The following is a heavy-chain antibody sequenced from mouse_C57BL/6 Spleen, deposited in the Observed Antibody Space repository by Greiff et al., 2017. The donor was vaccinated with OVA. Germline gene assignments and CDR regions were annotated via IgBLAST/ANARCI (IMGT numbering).Heavy chain of an antibody. CDR2: ISDGGSYT. D-gene: IGHD2-4*01. Sequence: EVQRVESGGGLVKPGGSLKLSCAASGFTFSSYAMSWVRQTPEKRLEWVATISDGGSYTYYPDNVKGRFTISRDNAKNNLYLQMSHLKSEDTAMYYCARLGLRRRNYYAMDYWGQGTSVTVSS. J-gene: IGHJ4*01. CDR1: GFTFSSYA. CDR3: ARLGLRRRNYYAMDY. V-gene: IGHV5-4*01.